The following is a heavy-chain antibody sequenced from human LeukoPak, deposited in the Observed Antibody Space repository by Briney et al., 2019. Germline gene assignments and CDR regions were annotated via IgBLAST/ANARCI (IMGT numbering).Heavy chain of an antibody. CDR2: ISYDGSNK. D-gene: IGHD1-7*01. Sequence: PGGSLRLSCAASGFTFSSYAMHWVRQAPGKGLEWVAVISYDGSNKYYADSVKGRFTISRDNSKNTLYLQMNSLRAEDTAVYYCARDTPPGEELELQWAPDYWGQGTLVTVSS. CDR3: ARDTPPGEELELQWAPDY. CDR1: GFTFSSYA. V-gene: IGHV3-30*04. J-gene: IGHJ4*02.